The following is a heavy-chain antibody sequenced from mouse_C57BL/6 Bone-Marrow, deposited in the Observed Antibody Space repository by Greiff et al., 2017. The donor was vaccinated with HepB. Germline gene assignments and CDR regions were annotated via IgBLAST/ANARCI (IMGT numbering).Heavy chain of an antibody. V-gene: IGHV3-6*01. CDR2: ISYDGSN. D-gene: IGHD2-3*01. CDR1: GYSITSGYY. Sequence: VQLQQSGPGLVKPSQSLSLTCSVTGYSITSGYYWNWIRQFPGNKLEWMGYISYDGSNNYNPSLKNRISITRDTSKNQFFLKLNSVTTEDTATYYCAREGDGYYVLFAYWGQGTLVTVSA. CDR3: AREGDGYYVLFAY. J-gene: IGHJ3*01.